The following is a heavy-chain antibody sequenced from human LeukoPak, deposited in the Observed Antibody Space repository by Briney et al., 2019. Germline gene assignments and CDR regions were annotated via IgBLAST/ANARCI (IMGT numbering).Heavy chain of an antibody. CDR3: ARVAKLTYYDYIWGSYRHGHHDAFDI. Sequence: ASVKVSCKASGYTFTGYYMHWVRQAPGQGPEWMGWINPNSGGTNYAQKFQGRVTMTRETSISTAYMELSRPRSADTAVYYCARVAKLTYYDYIWGSYRHGHHDAFDIWGQGTMVTVSS. CDR2: INPNSGGT. D-gene: IGHD3-16*02. CDR1: GYTFTGYY. J-gene: IGHJ3*02. V-gene: IGHV1-2*02.